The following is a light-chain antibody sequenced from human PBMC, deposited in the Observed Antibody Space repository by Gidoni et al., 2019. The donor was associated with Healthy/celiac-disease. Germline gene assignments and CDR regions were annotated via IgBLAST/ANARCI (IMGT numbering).Light chain of an antibody. CDR2: KSS. J-gene: IGKJ1*01. Sequence: DSQMTQSPSTLSASVGDRVTIPCRASQSMGSWLAWYQQKPGKAHNLLIYKSSTVEDGVASRFSGSGAGKQLPISISSLQPDDFATYHCHHYHSLWTCGQGTKVEI. CDR1: QSMGSW. V-gene: IGKV1-5*03. CDR3: HHYHSLWT.